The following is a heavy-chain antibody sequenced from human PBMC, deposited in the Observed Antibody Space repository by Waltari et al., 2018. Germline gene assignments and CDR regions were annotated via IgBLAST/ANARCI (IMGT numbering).Heavy chain of an antibody. D-gene: IGHD6-6*01. CDR3: ATEWLVRSGLFDP. CDR1: GYTFTGYY. CDR2: INPHRGTT. Sequence: QVQLVQSGAEVKKPGASVKVSCRTSGYTFTGYYIPWFRQAPGRGPEWMGWINPHRGTTNYAQKFQGRVTMTSDTSISTAYLELRGLRSDDTAVYYCATEWLVRSGLFDPWGQGTLVTVSS. J-gene: IGHJ5*02. V-gene: IGHV1-2*02.